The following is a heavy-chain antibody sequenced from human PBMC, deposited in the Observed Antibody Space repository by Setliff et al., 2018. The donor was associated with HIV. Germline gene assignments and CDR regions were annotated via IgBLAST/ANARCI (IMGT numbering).Heavy chain of an antibody. Sequence: PSETLSLTCTASGGSIDSGNYDWNWVRQPGGKGLEWIGRIYTRGSTKYSPTFESRVTMSLDTSKNQFSLNLRSVTAADTALYYCVRSGCNGNICYDLRGWLDSWGQGTQVTVSS. J-gene: IGHJ5*01. V-gene: IGHV4-61*02. CDR2: IYTRGST. CDR3: VRSGCNGNICYDLRGWLDS. D-gene: IGHD5-12*01. CDR1: GGSIDSGNYD.